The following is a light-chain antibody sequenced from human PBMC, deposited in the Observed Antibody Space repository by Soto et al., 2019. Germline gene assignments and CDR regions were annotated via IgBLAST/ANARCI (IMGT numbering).Light chain of an antibody. Sequence: DIQMIQSPSSLSASVGDRVTITWRASQSIGRFLNWYQQKPGKAPALLIFAASSLQSGVPSRFSGSGSGTDFTLTISGLQPEDFATYFCQQSYSNSPVTFGQGTRLEI. CDR3: QQSYSNSPVT. J-gene: IGKJ5*01. V-gene: IGKV1-39*01. CDR2: AAS. CDR1: QSIGRF.